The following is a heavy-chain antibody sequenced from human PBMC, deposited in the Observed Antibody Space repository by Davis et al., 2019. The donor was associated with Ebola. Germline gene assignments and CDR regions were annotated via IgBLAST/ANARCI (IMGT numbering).Heavy chain of an antibody. D-gene: IGHD6-6*01. CDR3: AAVLVL. J-gene: IGHJ4*02. CDR2: IVVGSGNT. V-gene: IGHV1-58*01. CDR1: RFSFPSPP. Sequence: SVTVSRKASRFSFPSPPLQWVRPALGQLLEWIGWIVVGSGNTNYAEKFQERVTITRDMSTSTAYMELSSLRSEDTAVYYCAAVLVLWGQGSLVTVSS.